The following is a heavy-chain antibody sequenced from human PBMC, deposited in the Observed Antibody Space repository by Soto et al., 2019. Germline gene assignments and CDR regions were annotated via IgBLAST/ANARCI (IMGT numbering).Heavy chain of an antibody. CDR2: IKSKTDGGTT. CDR3: TTDPGELLWFGEFEGY. CDR1: GFTFSNAW. Sequence: GGSLRLSCAASGFTFSNAWMNWVRQAPGKGLEWVGRIKSKTDGGTTDYAAPVKGRFTISGDYSKNTLYLQMNSMKTEDTAVYYCTTDPGELLWFGEFEGYWGQGTLVTVSS. J-gene: IGHJ4*02. D-gene: IGHD3-10*01. V-gene: IGHV3-15*07.